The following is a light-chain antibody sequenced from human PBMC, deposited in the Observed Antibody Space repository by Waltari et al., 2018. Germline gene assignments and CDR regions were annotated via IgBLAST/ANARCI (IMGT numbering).Light chain of an antibody. CDR3: QNHERLPAT. Sequence: EIVLTQSPGTLSLSPGERATLSCRASQSIGKYLVWYQQKPGQAPRLLIYAASSRATGVPDRFSGSGSGTDFILTSSRLEPEDFAVYYCQNHERLPATFGQGTKVEIK. CDR2: AAS. V-gene: IGKV3-20*01. CDR1: QSIGKY. J-gene: IGKJ1*01.